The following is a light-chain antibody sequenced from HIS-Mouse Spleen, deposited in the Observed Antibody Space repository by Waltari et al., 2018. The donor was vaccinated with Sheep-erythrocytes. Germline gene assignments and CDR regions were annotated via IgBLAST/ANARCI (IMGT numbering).Light chain of an antibody. CDR1: SSYVGGYNH. J-gene: IGLJ2*01. CDR3: CSYAGSYTLV. CDR2: DVS. V-gene: IGLV2-11*01. Sequence: QSALTQPRSVSGSPGQSVTISCTCTSSYVGGYNHFSRYQHHPGKAPKLMIYDVSKRPSGVPDRFSGSKSGNTASLTISGLQAEDEADYYCCSYAGSYTLVFGGGTKLTVL.